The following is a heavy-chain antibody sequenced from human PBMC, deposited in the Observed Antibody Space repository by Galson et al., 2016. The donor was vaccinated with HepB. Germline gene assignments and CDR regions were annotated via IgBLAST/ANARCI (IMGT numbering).Heavy chain of an antibody. CDR1: GYTFTSHD. Sequence: SVKVSCKASGYTFTSHDIHWVRQATGEGLVWMGWMNPDSGDTRYAQKFLDRVSMTRDTATSTAYMELTRLTREDTASYYCARGRSPVDYGGVSEAMDVWGQGTTVTV. CDR2: MNPDSGDT. J-gene: IGHJ6*02. D-gene: IGHD4-23*01. V-gene: IGHV1-8*01. CDR3: ARGRSPVDYGGVSEAMDV.